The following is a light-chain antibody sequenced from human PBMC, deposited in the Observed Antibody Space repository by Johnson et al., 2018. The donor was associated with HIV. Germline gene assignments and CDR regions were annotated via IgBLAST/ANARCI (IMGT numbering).Light chain of an antibody. V-gene: IGLV1-51*01. CDR3: GTWDSSLSAGGV. Sequence: QSVLTQPPSVSAAPGQKVTISCSGTSSNIGNHYVSWYQLLPGTAPKLLIYDNNQRPSGIPDRFSGSKSGTSATLGITGLQTGDEADYYCGTWDSSLSAGGVFGTGTQVTVL. CDR2: DNN. J-gene: IGLJ1*01. CDR1: SSNIGNHY.